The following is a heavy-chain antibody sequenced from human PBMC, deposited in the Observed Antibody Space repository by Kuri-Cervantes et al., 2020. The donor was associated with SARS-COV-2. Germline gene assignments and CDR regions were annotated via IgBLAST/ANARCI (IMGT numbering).Heavy chain of an antibody. D-gene: IGHD2-2*01. V-gene: IGHV1-8*02. CDR2: MNPNSGNT. CDR3: ARGGLRGYCSSTSCRTPYYMDV. Sequence: ASVKVSCKASGYTFTGYYMHWVRQATGQGLEWMGWMNPNSGNTGYAQKFQGRVTMTRNTSISTAYMELSSLRSEDTAVYYCARGGLRGYCSSTSCRTPYYMDVWGKGTTVTVSS. CDR1: GYTFTGYY. J-gene: IGHJ6*03.